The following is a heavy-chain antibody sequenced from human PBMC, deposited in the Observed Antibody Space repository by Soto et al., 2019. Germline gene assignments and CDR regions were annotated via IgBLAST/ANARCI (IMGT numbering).Heavy chain of an antibody. V-gene: IGHV1-18*01. CDR2: ISAYNGNT. Sequence: QVQLVQSGAEVKKPGASVKVSCKASGYTFTSYGISWVRQAPGQGLEWMGWISAYNGNTNYAQKLQGRVTMTTDTSASTGDMELRSLRSDDTAVYYCAVGRRHDNSGYYLPFSGMDVWGQGTTVTVSS. CDR3: AVGRRHDNSGYYLPFSGMDV. J-gene: IGHJ6*02. D-gene: IGHD3-22*01. CDR1: GYTFTSYG.